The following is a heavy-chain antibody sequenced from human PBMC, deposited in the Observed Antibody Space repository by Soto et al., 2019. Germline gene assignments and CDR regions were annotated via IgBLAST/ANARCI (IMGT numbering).Heavy chain of an antibody. V-gene: IGHV3-9*01. Sequence: LRHSCAASWCTFDDYAMHWVRQAPGKGLEWVSGISWNSGSIGYADSVKGRFTISRDNAKNSLYLQMNSLRAEDTALYYCAKDSRQWLVYDAFDIWGQGTMVTVS. CDR1: WCTFDDYA. D-gene: IGHD6-19*01. J-gene: IGHJ3*02. CDR3: AKDSRQWLVYDAFDI. CDR2: ISWNSGSI.